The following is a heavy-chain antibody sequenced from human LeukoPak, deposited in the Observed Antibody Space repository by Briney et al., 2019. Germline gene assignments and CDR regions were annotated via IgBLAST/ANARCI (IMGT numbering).Heavy chain of an antibody. CDR1: IDSFSNYH. CDR3: ARGQGATVPQVGKNWFDP. J-gene: IGHJ5*02. Sequence: SETLSLTCAVYIDSFSNYHWNWIRQTPAKGMEWIGEVNESGGTNISPSLRSRVILSVDTSKNQFSLSVTVADTANCARGQGATVPQVGKNWFDPWGQGTRVTVSS. V-gene: IGHV4-34*01. D-gene: IGHD1-26*01. CDR2: VNESGGT.